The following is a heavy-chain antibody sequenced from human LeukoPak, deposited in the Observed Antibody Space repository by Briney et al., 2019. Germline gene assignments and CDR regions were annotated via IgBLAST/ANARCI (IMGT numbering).Heavy chain of an antibody. CDR3: AKDRSSSWYFGIFDY. Sequence: GGSLRLSCAASGLTFSSYGMHWVRQAPGKGLEWVAFIRYDGSNKYYADSVKGRFTISRDNSKNTLYLQMNSLRAEDTAVYYCAKDRSSSWYFGIFDYWGQGTLVTVSS. CDR2: IRYDGSNK. J-gene: IGHJ4*02. D-gene: IGHD6-13*01. V-gene: IGHV3-30*02. CDR1: GLTFSSYG.